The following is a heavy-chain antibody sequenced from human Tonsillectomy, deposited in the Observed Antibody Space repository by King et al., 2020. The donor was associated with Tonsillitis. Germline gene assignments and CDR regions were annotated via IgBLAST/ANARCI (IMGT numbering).Heavy chain of an antibody. CDR2: ISYDGSNK. D-gene: IGHD1-26*01. J-gene: IGHJ4*02. Sequence: QLVQSGGGVVQPGRSLRLSCAASGFTFSSYAMHWVRQAPGKGLEWVALISYDGSNKYYADSLTGRFTISRDNSKSTLYLQMNSMRVEDTAVYYCARDQGLVGATSFDYWGQGTLVTVSS. CDR3: ARDQGLVGATSFDY. V-gene: IGHV3-30-3*01. CDR1: GFTFSSYA.